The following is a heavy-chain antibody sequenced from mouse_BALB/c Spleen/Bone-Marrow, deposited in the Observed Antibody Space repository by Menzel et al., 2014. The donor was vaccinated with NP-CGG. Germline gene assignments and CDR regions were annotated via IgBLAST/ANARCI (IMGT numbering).Heavy chain of an antibody. D-gene: IGHD1-1*01. V-gene: IGHV3-6*02. CDR1: GYSITSGYY. CDR2: ISYDGSY. Sequence: EVQLQESGPGLVKPSQSLSLSCSVTGYSITSGYYWNWIRQFPGNKLEWMGFISYDGSYDYNPSLKNRISITRDTSKSQFFLKLNSVTTEDTATYYCARLRGFFAMDFLSQGTSATVS. CDR3: ARLRGFFAMDF. J-gene: IGHJ4*01.